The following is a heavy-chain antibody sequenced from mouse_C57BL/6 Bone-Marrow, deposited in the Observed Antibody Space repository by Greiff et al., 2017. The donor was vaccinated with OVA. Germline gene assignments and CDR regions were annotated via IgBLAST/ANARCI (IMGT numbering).Heavy chain of an antibody. CDR3: AREGTTVVATNAMDY. CDR2: IYPRSGNT. D-gene: IGHD1-1*01. V-gene: IGHV1-81*01. J-gene: IGHJ4*01. CDR1: GYTFTSYG. Sequence: VQLQESGAELARPGASVKLSCKASGYTFTSYGISWVKQRTGQGLEWIGEIYPRSGNTYYNEKFKGKATLTADKSSSTAYMELRSLTSEDSAVYFCAREGTTVVATNAMDYWGQGTSVTVSS.